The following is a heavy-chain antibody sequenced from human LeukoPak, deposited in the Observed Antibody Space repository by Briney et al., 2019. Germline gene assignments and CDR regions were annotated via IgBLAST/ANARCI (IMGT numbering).Heavy chain of an antibody. J-gene: IGHJ4*02. CDR3: ARDSRYSYGLNYYFDY. D-gene: IGHD5-18*01. CDR2: IIPIFGTA. Sequence: GASVKVSCKASGGTFSSYAIRWVRQAPGQGLEWMGRIIPIFGTANYAQKFQGRVTITTDESTSTAYMELSSLRSEDTAVYYCARDSRYSYGLNYYFDYWGQGTLVTVSS. CDR1: GGTFSSYA. V-gene: IGHV1-69*05.